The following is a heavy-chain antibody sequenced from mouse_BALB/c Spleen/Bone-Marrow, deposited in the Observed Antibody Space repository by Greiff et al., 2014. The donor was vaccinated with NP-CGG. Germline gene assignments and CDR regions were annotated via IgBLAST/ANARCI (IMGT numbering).Heavy chain of an antibody. CDR2: INSGSGGT. J-gene: IGHJ4*01. Sequence: VQLQQSGAELVRPGTSVKVSCKGSGYAFTNSLIEWVKQRPGQGLEWIGVINSGSGGTKYNEKFKGKATLTADKSSSTAYMQLSSLTSDDSAVYFCARAITDAMDYWGQGTSVTVSS. D-gene: IGHD2-4*01. V-gene: IGHV1-54*01. CDR1: GYAFTNSL. CDR3: ARAITDAMDY.